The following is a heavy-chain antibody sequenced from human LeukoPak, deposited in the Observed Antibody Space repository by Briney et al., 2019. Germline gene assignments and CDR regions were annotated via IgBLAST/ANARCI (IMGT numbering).Heavy chain of an antibody. D-gene: IGHD3-22*01. J-gene: IGHJ4*02. V-gene: IGHV3-48*01. CDR1: GFTFSSCS. CDR2: ISSSSSTI. Sequence: GGSLRLSCAVSGFTFSSCSMNWVRQAPGKGLEWVSYISSSSSTIYYADSVKGRFTISRDNAKNSLYLQMNSLRAEDTAVYYCARSANYFDTSGQDYWGQGTLVTVSS. CDR3: ARSANYFDTSGQDY.